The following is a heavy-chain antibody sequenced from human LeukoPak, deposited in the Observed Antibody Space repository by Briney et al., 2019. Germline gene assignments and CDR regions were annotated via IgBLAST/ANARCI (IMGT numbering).Heavy chain of an antibody. CDR3: ARLVRSSIAAAGTLYYFDY. J-gene: IGHJ4*02. D-gene: IGHD6-13*01. CDR1: GYSFTSYW. CDR2: IYPGDSDT. V-gene: IGHV5-51*01. Sequence: GESLKISCKGSGYSFTSYWIGWVRQMPGKGLEWMGIIYPGDSDTRYSPSFQGQVTISADKSISTAYLQWSSLKASDTAMYYCARLVRSSIAAAGTLYYFDYWGQGTLVTVSS.